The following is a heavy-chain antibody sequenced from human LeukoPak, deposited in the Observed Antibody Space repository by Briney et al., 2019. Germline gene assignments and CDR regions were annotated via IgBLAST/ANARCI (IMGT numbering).Heavy chain of an antibody. J-gene: IGHJ6*02. Sequence: GSLRLSCAASGFTVSSNYMSWVRQAPGKGLEWVSVIYSGGSTYYADSVKGRFTISRDNSKNTLYLQMNSLRAEDTAVYYCARASVPHGDYYYYGMDVWGQGTTVTVSS. CDR1: GFTVSSNY. V-gene: IGHV3-53*01. D-gene: IGHD4-17*01. CDR3: ARASVPHGDYYYYGMDV. CDR2: IYSGGST.